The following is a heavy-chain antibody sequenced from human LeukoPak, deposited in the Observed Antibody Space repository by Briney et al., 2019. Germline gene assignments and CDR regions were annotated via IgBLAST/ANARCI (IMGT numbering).Heavy chain of an antibody. CDR3: ARWGEPYCSSTSCSASNWFDP. CDR2: IYYSGST. Sequence: SETLSLTCTVSGGSISSYYWSWIRQPPGKGLEWIGYIYYSGSTNYNPSLKSRVTISVDTSKNQFSLKLCSVTAADTAVYYCARWGEPYCSSTSCSASNWFDPWGQGTLVTVSS. CDR1: GGSISSYY. D-gene: IGHD2-2*01. J-gene: IGHJ5*02. V-gene: IGHV4-59*01.